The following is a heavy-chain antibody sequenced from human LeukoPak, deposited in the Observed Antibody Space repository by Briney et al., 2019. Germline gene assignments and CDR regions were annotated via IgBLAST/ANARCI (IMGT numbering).Heavy chain of an antibody. V-gene: IGHV3-7*03. CDR3: ARDQEGFDY. CDR2: IKQDGSER. Sequence: GGSLRLSCGASGFTLSSYWMSWVRQAPGKGLEWVANIKQDGSERYYVDSVKGRFTISRDNAKNSLYLQMNSLRAEDTAVYYCARDQEGFDYWGQGTLVTVSS. CDR1: GFTLSSYW. J-gene: IGHJ4*02.